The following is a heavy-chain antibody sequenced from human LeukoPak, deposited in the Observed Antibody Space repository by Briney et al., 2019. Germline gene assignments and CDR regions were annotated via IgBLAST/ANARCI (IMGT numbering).Heavy chain of an antibody. Sequence: GGSLRLSCAASGFTVSSNYMSWVRQAPGKGLEWVSVIYSGGSTYYADSVKGRFTISRDNSKNTLYLQMNSLRAEDTAVYYCASMDWYSSGWYDYWGQGTLVTVSS. CDR1: GFTVSSNY. CDR3: ASMDWYSSGWYDY. D-gene: IGHD6-19*01. V-gene: IGHV3-66*02. J-gene: IGHJ4*02. CDR2: IYSGGST.